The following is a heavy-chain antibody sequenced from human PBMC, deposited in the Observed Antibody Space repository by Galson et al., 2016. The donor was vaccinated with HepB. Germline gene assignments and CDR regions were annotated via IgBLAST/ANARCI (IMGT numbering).Heavy chain of an antibody. Sequence: SETLSLTCAVYGGSFGTYYWSWIRQSPEKGLEWLGEVNHGGSTKYNPSLGSRVIISIDTSKNQFSLKLFSVTAADTAVYYCAKGSAVAGTWGQGTLVTVSS. V-gene: IGHV4-34*01. CDR1: GGSFGTYY. CDR3: AKGSAVAGT. J-gene: IGHJ5*02. CDR2: VNHGGST. D-gene: IGHD6-19*01.